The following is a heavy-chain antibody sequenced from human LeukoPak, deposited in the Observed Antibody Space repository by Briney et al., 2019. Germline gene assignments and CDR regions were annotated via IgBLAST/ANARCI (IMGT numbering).Heavy chain of an antibody. CDR3: ARVGVGARFAY. CDR1: GFTFSSYW. J-gene: IGHJ4*02. D-gene: IGHD1-26*01. CDR2: IKQDGSEK. V-gene: IGHV3-7*01. Sequence: GGSLRLSCAASGFTFSSYWMSWVRQAPGKGLEWVANIKQDGSEKYYVDSVKGRFTISRDNAKTSLYLQMNSLRAEDTVVYYCARVGVGARFAYWGQGTLVTVSS.